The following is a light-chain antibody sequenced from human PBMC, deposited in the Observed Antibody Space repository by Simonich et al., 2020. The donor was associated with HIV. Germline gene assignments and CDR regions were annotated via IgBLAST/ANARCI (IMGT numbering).Light chain of an antibody. V-gene: IGLV2-23*03. Sequence: QSALTQPASVSGSPGQSITISCTETSSDVGSYDLVSWYQHYPGKAPKHMIYEGSKRPSGVSKRFSGSKSGNTASLTISGLQAEDEADYYCCSYAGSSTFVVFGGGTKLTVL. CDR2: EGS. CDR3: CSYAGSSTFVV. CDR1: SSDVGSYDL. J-gene: IGLJ2*01.